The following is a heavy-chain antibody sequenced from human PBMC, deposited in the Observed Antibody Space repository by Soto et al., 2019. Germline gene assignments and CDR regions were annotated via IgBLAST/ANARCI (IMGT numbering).Heavy chain of an antibody. CDR2: IYYRGST. D-gene: IGHD3-9*01. CDR3: ARSQENDDILTGYYDYYYYYMDV. CDR1: GDSLKSDKYY. Sequence: SETLSLTCSVSGDSLKSDKYYWVWHRQPPGKGLEWIVYIYYRGSTNYNPSLKSRVTISVDKSKNQFSLKLSSVTAADTAVYYCARSQENDDILTGYYDYYYYYMDVWGKGTTVTVSS. J-gene: IGHJ6*03. V-gene: IGHV4-61*01.